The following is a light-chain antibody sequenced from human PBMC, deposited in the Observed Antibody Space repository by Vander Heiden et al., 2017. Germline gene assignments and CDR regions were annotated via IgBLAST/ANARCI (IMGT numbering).Light chain of an antibody. J-gene: IGKJ2*01. CDR2: DTS. Sequence: EIVMTPSPCRLSVFPWYRAPLSCRASHSVGNNLAWYRQKPGQAPSLLIFDTSSRATGVPARFRASGSGTEFTLTINSLQSEDIASYYCQQYNNWPYTFGQGTKLEIK. CDR1: HSVGNN. CDR3: QQYNNWPYT. V-gene: IGKV3-15*01.